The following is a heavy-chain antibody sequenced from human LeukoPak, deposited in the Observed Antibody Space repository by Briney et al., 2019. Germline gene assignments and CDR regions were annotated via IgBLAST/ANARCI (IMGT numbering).Heavy chain of an antibody. J-gene: IGHJ6*02. CDR2: IWYDGSNK. D-gene: IGHD3-3*01. Sequence: GGSLRLSCAASGFTFSSYAMSWVRQAPGKGLEWVAVIWYDGSNKYYADSVKGRFTISRDNSKNTLYLQMNSLRAEDTAVYYCARPLRAISASPTFYYYGMDVWGQGTTVTVSS. CDR3: ARPLRAISASPTFYYYGMDV. V-gene: IGHV3-33*08. CDR1: GFTFSSYA.